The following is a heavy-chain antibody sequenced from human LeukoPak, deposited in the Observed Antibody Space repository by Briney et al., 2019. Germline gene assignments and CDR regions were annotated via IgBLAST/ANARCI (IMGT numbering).Heavy chain of an antibody. D-gene: IGHD6-19*01. Sequence: GGSLRLSCAASGFTFSSYGMHWVRQAPGKGLEWVAVISYDGSNKYYADSVKGRFTISRDNSKNTLYLQMNSLRAEDTAVYYCARSSGWPGDAFDIWGQGTMVTVSS. CDR1: GFTFSSYG. CDR3: ARSSGWPGDAFDI. CDR2: ISYDGSNK. V-gene: IGHV3-30*03. J-gene: IGHJ3*02.